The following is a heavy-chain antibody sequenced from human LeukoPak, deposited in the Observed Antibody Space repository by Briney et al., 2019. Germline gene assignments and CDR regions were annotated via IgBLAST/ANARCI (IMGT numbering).Heavy chain of an antibody. CDR3: ARKWMQLWPFDY. CDR2: IKQDGSEK. Sequence: GGSLRLSCAASGFTFSTHWMSWVRQAPGKGLEWVANIKQDGSEKYYVDSVKGRFTISRDNAKNSLYLQMNSLRAEDTAVYYCARKWMQLWPFDYWGQGALVTVSS. CDR1: GFTFSTHW. D-gene: IGHD5-18*01. V-gene: IGHV3-7*01. J-gene: IGHJ4*02.